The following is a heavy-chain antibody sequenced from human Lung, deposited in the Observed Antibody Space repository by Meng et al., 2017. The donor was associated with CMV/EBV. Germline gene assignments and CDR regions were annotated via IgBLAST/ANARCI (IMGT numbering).Heavy chain of an antibody. J-gene: IGHJ4*02. CDR2: ISYDGRNK. D-gene: IGHD3-22*01. CDR1: FTFSTYG. CDR3: ARDPTQYYYDTSGYYPDS. Sequence: FTFSTYGMHWVRQAPGKGLEWVAFISYDGRNKNYADSVKGRFTISRDDSKNTLYLLMNSLRAEDTAVYYCARDPTQYYYDTSGYYPDSWGQGTLVTVSS. V-gene: IGHV3-30*04.